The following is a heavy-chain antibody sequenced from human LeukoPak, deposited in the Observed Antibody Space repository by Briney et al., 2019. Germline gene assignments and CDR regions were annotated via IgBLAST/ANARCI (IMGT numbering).Heavy chain of an antibody. CDR2: IGSDVSST. D-gene: IGHD3-3*01. CDR3: ARETYYDFWSGYYHYYYYMDV. V-gene: IGHV3-74*01. CDR1: GFTFNTHW. Sequence: GGSLRLSCEVSGFTFNTHWMHWVRQAPGKGLVWVSRIGSDVSSTTYADSVKGRFTISRDNAKNTLYLQMNSLRAEDTAVYYCARETYYDFWSGYYHYYYYMDVWGKGTMVTVSS. J-gene: IGHJ6*03.